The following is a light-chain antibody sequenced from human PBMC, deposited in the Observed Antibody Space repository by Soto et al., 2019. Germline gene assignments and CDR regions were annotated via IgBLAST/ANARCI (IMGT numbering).Light chain of an antibody. CDR1: SSDVGTNNL. Sequence: QSALTQPASVSGSPGQSITISCTETSSDVGTNNLVSWYQQFPGKAPKLMIFEGSRRPSGVSNRFAGSKSGNTASLTISGLQAEDEADDYCCSYVSSSTHVIFGGGTKLTVL. CDR3: CSYVSSSTHVI. CDR2: EGS. J-gene: IGLJ2*01. V-gene: IGLV2-23*01.